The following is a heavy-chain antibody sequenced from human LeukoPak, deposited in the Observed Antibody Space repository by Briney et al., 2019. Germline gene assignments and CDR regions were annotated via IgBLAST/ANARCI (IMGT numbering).Heavy chain of an antibody. CDR1: GYTFTSYG. Sequence: ASVKVSCKASGYTFTSYGISWVRQAPGQGLEWVGWISAYNGNTNYAQKLQGRVTMTTDTSTSTAYMELRSLRSDDTAVYYCARELVPIAAAGTIGWFDPWGQGTLVTVSS. D-gene: IGHD6-13*01. CDR2: ISAYNGNT. CDR3: ARELVPIAAAGTIGWFDP. V-gene: IGHV1-18*01. J-gene: IGHJ5*02.